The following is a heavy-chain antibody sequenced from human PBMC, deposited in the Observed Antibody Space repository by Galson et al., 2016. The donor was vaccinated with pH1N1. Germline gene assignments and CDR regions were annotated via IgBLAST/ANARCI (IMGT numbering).Heavy chain of an antibody. CDR3: ARDRGAPGSPPLYFFNY. J-gene: IGHJ4*01. CDR2: VQDDGTTE. Sequence: SLRLSCAASGFTFSNYGMHWVRQAPGKGLEWVAFVQDDGTTEYYADSMKGRFTISRDNSQKTLYLQMNNLRVDDPAVYYCARDRGAPGSPPLYFFNYWGHGTLVIVSS. D-gene: IGHD2-15*01. V-gene: IGHV3-30*02. CDR1: GFTFSNYG.